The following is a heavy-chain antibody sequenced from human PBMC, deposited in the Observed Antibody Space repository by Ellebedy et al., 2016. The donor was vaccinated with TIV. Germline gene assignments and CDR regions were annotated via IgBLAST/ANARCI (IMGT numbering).Heavy chain of an antibody. CDR3: ARGLYYYYYGMDV. CDR2: ISSSSSTI. V-gene: IGHV3-48*01. CDR1: GFTFSTYA. J-gene: IGHJ6*02. Sequence: GESLKISCAASGFTFSTYAMSWVRQAPGKGLEWVSYISSSSSTIYYADSVKGRFTISRDNAKNSLYLQMNSLRAEDTAVYYCARGLYYYYYGMDVWGQGTTVTVSS.